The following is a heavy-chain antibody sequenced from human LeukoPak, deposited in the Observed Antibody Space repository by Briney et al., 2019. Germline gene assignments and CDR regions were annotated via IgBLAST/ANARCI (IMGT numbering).Heavy chain of an antibody. J-gene: IGHJ4*02. CDR3: ARHWRYYDYVWGSYRYTGPNFDY. Sequence: SEALSLTCAVYGGSFSGYYWSWIRQPPGKGLEWIGEINHNGSTNYNPSLNSGVTISVETSKNQVSLKLSSVSAADTAVYYCARHWRYYDYVWGSYRYTGPNFDYWGQGTLVTVSS. V-gene: IGHV4-34*01. CDR2: INHNGST. CDR1: GGSFSGYY. D-gene: IGHD3-16*02.